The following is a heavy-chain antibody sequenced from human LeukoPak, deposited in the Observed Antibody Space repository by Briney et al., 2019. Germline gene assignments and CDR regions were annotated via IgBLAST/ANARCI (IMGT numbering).Heavy chain of an antibody. CDR1: GGSISSSSYY. V-gene: IGHV4-39*01. Sequence: PPETLSLTCTVSGGSISSSSYYWGWIRQPPRKGLEWIGSIYYSGSTYYNPSLKSRVTISVDTSKNQFSLKLSSVTAADTAVYYCATMIERRYYFDYWGQGTLVTVSS. J-gene: IGHJ4*02. CDR3: ATMIERRYYFDY. CDR2: IYYSGST. D-gene: IGHD3-16*01.